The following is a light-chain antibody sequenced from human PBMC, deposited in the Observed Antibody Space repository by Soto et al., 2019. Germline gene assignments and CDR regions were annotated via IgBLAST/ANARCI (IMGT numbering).Light chain of an antibody. V-gene: IGKV3-20*01. J-gene: IGKJ4*01. CDR3: QQYYSYPLT. CDR2: GAS. CDR1: QTVSGSY. Sequence: ENALPRSAGTPSLHPGDRATLSCSASQTVSGSYVAWYQQKPGQTPRLLIYGASSRATGIPDRFSGSGSGTDFTLTISRLEPEEFATYYCQQYYSYPLTVGGGNKV.